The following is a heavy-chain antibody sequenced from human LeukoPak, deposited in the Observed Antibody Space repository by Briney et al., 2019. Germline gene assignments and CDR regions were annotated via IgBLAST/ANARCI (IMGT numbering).Heavy chain of an antibody. CDR1: GDSISDYY. CDR3: ARLGETHNLRYCDH. Sequence: SETLSLTCTVSGDSISDYYWTWIRQPPGKGLEWIGYIYYSGTTNYNPSLKSRVTISIDTSKNQFSLKLTSVTAADTAVYYCARLGETHNLRYCDHWGQGTLVTVSS. J-gene: IGHJ4*02. CDR2: IYYSGTT. V-gene: IGHV4-59*08. D-gene: IGHD3-3*01.